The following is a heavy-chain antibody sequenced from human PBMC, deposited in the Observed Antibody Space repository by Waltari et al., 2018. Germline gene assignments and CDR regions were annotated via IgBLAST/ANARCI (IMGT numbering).Heavy chain of an antibody. CDR1: GYSISSGYY. V-gene: IGHV4-38-2*02. CDR2: IYHSGST. CDR3: ARADTVVASGRAYYYYYYMDV. Sequence: QVQLQESGPGLVKPSETLSLTCTVSGYSISSGYYWGWIRQPPGKGLEWIGSIYHSGSTYYNPSRKSRVTISVDTSKNQFSLKLSSVTAADTAVYYCARADTVVASGRAYYYYYYMDVWGKGTTVTISS. D-gene: IGHD2-15*01. J-gene: IGHJ6*03.